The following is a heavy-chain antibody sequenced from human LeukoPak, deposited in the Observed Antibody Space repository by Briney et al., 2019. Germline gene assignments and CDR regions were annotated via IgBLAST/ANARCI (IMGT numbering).Heavy chain of an antibody. V-gene: IGHV4-59*12. Sequence: SETLSLTCTVSGVSISSYYWSWIRQPPGKGLEWIGYIYYSGSTNYNPSLKSRVTISVDTSKNQFSLKLSSVAAADTAVYYCASSPQILNFDYWGQGTLVTVSS. CDR2: IYYSGST. J-gene: IGHJ4*02. CDR1: GVSISSYY. CDR3: ASSPQILNFDY.